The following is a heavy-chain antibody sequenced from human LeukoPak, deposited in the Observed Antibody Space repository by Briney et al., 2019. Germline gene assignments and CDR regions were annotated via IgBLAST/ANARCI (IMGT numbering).Heavy chain of an antibody. D-gene: IGHD2-2*03. J-gene: IGHJ4*02. V-gene: IGHV1-3*03. CDR3: AIEGDGYQPHFDS. CDR2: INGANGNT. CDR1: GYTFTDYA. Sequence: VASVKVSCKASGYTFTDYAMHWVRQAPGQRLERMGWINGANGNTKYSREFQGRVTITRDTSASTAYMELSSLRSEDMAVNYCAIEGDGYQPHFDSWGQGTLVTVSS.